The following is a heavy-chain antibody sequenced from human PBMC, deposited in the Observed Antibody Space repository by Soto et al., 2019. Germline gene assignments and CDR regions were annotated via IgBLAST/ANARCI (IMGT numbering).Heavy chain of an antibody. CDR1: GGSFSGYY. CDR3: SRSYGGNSGTVDL. Sequence: QVQLQQWGAGLLKPSETLSLTCAVYGGSFSGYYWSWIRQPPGKGLEYIGEINHSGSTNYNPSLNSRVAISAETPKHQFSRTLSAATAADTAGYYCSRSYGGNSGTVDLWGEGTLSTVSS. CDR2: INHSGST. V-gene: IGHV4-34*01. D-gene: IGHD4-17*01. J-gene: IGHJ4*02.